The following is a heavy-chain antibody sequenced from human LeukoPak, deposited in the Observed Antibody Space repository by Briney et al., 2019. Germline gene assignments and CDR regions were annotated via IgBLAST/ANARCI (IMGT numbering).Heavy chain of an antibody. D-gene: IGHD3-10*01. CDR2: IKSKTDGGTT. CDR3: TSVGFGPYYFDN. V-gene: IGHV3-15*01. J-gene: IGHJ4*02. Sequence: PGGSLRLSCAVSEFPFSKAWMSWVRLAPGKGLEWVGRIKSKTDGGTTDYAAPVKGRFTISRDDSKNTQYLQMNSLKTEDTAVYYCTSVGFGPYYFDNWGQGTLVAVSS. CDR1: EFPFSKAW.